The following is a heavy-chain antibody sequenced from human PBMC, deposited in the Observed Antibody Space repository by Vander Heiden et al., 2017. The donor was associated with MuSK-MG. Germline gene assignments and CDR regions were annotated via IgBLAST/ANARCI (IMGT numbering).Heavy chain of an antibody. CDR3: TSNYTMTTWTRWSDWFDP. Sequence: EVQLVDSGGGFVKPGGSLRLACAASGFTFINAWMGGVRQAPGKGLEWVGRIKSETDGGTTDYAAPVKGRVTISRDDSKNTLYLQMNSLKTEETAVYYCTSNYTMTTWTRWSDWFDPWGQGTMVTVYS. CDR1: GFTFINAW. J-gene: IGHJ5*02. V-gene: IGHV3-15*01. CDR2: IKSETDGGTT. D-gene: IGHD4-17*01.